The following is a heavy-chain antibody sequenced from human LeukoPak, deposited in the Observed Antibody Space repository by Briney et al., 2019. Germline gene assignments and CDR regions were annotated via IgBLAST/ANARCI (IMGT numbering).Heavy chain of an antibody. CDR1: GFTVSSNY. J-gene: IGHJ4*02. CDR2: IYSGGST. D-gene: IGHD2-21*01. V-gene: IGHV3-53*01. CDR3: ARAVDPYYFDY. Sequence: GGSLRLSCAASGFTVSSNYMTWVRQAPGKGLEWVPVIYSGGSTYYADSVKGRFTTSRDNSKNTLYLQMNSLRAEDTAVYYCARAVDPYYFDYWGQGTLVTVSS.